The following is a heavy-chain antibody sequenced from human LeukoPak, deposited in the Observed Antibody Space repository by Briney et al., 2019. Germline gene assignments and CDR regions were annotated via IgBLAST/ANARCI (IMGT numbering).Heavy chain of an antibody. J-gene: IGHJ4*02. V-gene: IGHV3-21*01. CDR1: GFTFSSYS. Sequence: GGSLRLSCAASGFTFSSYSMNWVRQAPGKGLEWVSSISSSSSYIYYADSVKGRFTISRDNAKNSLYLQMNSLRAEDTAMYYCARDAGRTVTQLPKTPFDYWGQGTLVTVSS. D-gene: IGHD4-11*01. CDR3: ARDAGRTVTQLPKTPFDY. CDR2: ISSSSSYI.